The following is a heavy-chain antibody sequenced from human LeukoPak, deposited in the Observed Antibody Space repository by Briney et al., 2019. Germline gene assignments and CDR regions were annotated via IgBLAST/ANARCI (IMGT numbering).Heavy chain of an antibody. J-gene: IGHJ5*02. CDR3: ARVDTVVVPAGITWFDP. CDR1: GYTFTGYY. Sequence: ASVKVSCKASGYTFTGYYMHWVRQAPGQGLEWMGWINPNSGGTNYAQKFQGRVTMSRDTSISTAYMELSRLRSDDTAVYYCARVDTVVVPAGITWFDPWGQGTLVTVSS. CDR2: INPNSGGT. D-gene: IGHD2-2*02. V-gene: IGHV1-2*02.